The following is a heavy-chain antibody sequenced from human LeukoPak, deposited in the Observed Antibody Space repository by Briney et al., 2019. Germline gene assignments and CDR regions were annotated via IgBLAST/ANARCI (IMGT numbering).Heavy chain of an antibody. J-gene: IGHJ6*02. Sequence: GGSLRLSCAASGFTFSSYAMSWVRQAPGKGREWVSAISGSGGSTYYADSVKGRFTISRDNSKNTLYLQMNSLRAEDTAVYYCAKVGCSSTSCSYHYYYGMDVWGQGTTVTVSS. CDR1: GFTFSSYA. CDR3: AKVGCSSTSCSYHYYYGMDV. CDR2: ISGSGGST. V-gene: IGHV3-23*01. D-gene: IGHD2-2*01.